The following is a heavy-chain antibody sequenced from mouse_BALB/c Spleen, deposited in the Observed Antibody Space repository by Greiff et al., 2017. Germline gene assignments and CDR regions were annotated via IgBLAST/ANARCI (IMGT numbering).Heavy chain of an antibody. Sequence: EVQLQQSGTVLARPGASVKMSCKASGYTFTSYWMHWVKQRPGQGLEWIGAIYPGNSDTSYNQKFKGKAKLTAVTSTSTAYMELSSLTNEDSAVYYCTRGIYYDYDGGGYYAMDYWGQGTSVTVSS. CDR1: GYTFTSYW. V-gene: IGHV1-5*01. CDR2: IYPGNSDT. D-gene: IGHD2-4*01. CDR3: TRGIYYDYDGGGYYAMDY. J-gene: IGHJ4*01.